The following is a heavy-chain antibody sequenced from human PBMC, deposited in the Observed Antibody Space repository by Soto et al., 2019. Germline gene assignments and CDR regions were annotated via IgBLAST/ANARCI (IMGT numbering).Heavy chain of an antibody. D-gene: IGHD3-16*02. CDR1: GFTFSDYY. V-gene: IGHV3-11*01. J-gene: IGHJ1*01. CDR2: ISSSGSTI. CDR3: ARGDDYIWGSYPQVPEYFQH. Sequence: QVQLVESGGGLVKPGGSLRLSCAASGFTFSDYYMSWIRQAPGKGLEWVSYISSSGSTIYYADSVKGRFTISRDNAKNSLYLQMNSLRAEDTAVYYCARGDDYIWGSYPQVPEYFQHWGQGTLVTVSS.